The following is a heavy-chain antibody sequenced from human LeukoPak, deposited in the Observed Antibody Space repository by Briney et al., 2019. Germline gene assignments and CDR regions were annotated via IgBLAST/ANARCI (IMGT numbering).Heavy chain of an antibody. CDR2: INHSGST. CDR1: GGSFSGYY. CDR3: ARLPDCSSTSCYIHYYYYMDV. Sequence: SETLSLTCAVYGGSFSGYYWSWIRQPPGKGLEWIGEINHSGSTNYNPSLKSRVTISVDTSKNQFSLKLSSVTAADTAVYYCARLPDCSSTSCYIHYYYYMDVWGKGTTVTVSS. J-gene: IGHJ6*03. D-gene: IGHD2-2*02. V-gene: IGHV4-34*01.